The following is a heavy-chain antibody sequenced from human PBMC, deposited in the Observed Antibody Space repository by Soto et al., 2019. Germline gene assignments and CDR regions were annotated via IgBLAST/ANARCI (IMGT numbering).Heavy chain of an antibody. V-gene: IGHV3-30-3*01. D-gene: IGHD6-19*01. J-gene: IGHJ4*02. Sequence: GESLRLSCAASGFTFSSYAMHWVRQAPGKGLEWVAVISYDGSNKYYADSVKGRFTISRDNSKNTLYLQMNSLRAADTAVYYCARDLQQWLVTNFDYWGQGTLVTVSS. CDR3: ARDLQQWLVTNFDY. CDR2: ISYDGSNK. CDR1: GFTFSSYA.